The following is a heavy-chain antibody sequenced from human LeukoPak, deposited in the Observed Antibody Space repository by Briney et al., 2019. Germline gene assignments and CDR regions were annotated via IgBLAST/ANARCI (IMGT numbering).Heavy chain of an antibody. CDR1: GDTVSSNTAA. CDR3: TRQRSTSTDYYGMDV. Sequence: SQTLSLTCAISGDTVSSNTAAWNWIRQSPSRGLEWLGRTYYRSKWNNDYAVSVQNRITINPDTSKNQFPLQLKSATPEDTAVYYCTRQRSTSTDYYGMDVWGQGTTVTVSS. J-gene: IGHJ6*02. D-gene: IGHD6-6*01. V-gene: IGHV6-1*01. CDR2: TYYRSKWNN.